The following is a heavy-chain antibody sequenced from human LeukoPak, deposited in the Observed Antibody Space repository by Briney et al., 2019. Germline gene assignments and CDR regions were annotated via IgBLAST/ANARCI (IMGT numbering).Heavy chain of an antibody. J-gene: IGHJ4*02. CDR2: INPNSGGT. D-gene: IGHD1-26*01. CDR3: ARDSGSYPTDY. V-gene: IGHV1-2*06. Sequence: ASVKVSYKASGGTFSSYAISWVRQAPGQGLEWMGRINPNSGGTNYAQKFQGRVTMTRDTSISAAYMELSRLRSDDTAVYYCARDSGSYPTDYWGQGTLVTVSS. CDR1: GGTFSSYA.